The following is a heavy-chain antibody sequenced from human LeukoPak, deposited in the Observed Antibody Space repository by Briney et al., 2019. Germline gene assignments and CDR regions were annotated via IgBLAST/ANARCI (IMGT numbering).Heavy chain of an antibody. D-gene: IGHD1-26*01. V-gene: IGHV4-59*08. Sequence: SETLSLTCTVSGGSISSYYWSWIRQPPGKGLEWIGYIYYSGSTNYNPSLKSRVTISVDTSKNQFSLKLSSVTAADTAVYYCARRIVGATEWFDPWGQGTLVTVSS. CDR1: GGSISSYY. CDR2: IYYSGST. CDR3: ARRIVGATEWFDP. J-gene: IGHJ5*02.